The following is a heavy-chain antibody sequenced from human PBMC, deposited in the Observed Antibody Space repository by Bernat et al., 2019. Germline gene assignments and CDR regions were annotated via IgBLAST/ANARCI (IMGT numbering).Heavy chain of an antibody. J-gene: IGHJ4*02. CDR2: ISGNGIDT. V-gene: IGHV3-23*01. CDR1: GFTFSNHA. D-gene: IGHD1-7*01. CDR3: AKSATGTTFGSHY. Sequence: EVQLMESGGGLVQPGGSLRLSCAASGFTFSNHAMNWVRQAPGKGLEWVSGISGNGIDTYYADSVKGRFTSSRDNSKNTMYLRLNSLRAEDTAVYYCAKSATGTTFGSHYWGQGTLVTVSS.